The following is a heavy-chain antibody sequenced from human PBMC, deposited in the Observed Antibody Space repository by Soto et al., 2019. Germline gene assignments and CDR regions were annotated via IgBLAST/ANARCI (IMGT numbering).Heavy chain of an antibody. J-gene: IGHJ4*02. CDR1: GFTFSSYE. D-gene: IGHD3-22*01. Sequence: LRLSCAASGFTFSSYEMNWVRQAPGKGLEWVSYISSSGSTIYYADSVKGRFTISRDNAKNSLYLQMNSLRAEDTAVYYCARDNGGLGKYYDRSGYYFDYWGQGTLVTVSS. V-gene: IGHV3-48*03. CDR3: ARDNGGLGKYYDRSGYYFDY. CDR2: ISSSGSTI.